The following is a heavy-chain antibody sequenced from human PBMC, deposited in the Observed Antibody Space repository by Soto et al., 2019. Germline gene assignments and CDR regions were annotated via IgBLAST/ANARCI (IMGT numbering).Heavy chain of an antibody. Sequence: PSETLSLTCAVSGYVITNGYHWGWIRQPPGKELEWIGTISHSGDTYYNPSLKSRVTVSKDTSKNQFSLKVASVTAADTAIYYCGRVMIGTSRHTDSDYWGQGTQVTVSS. CDR3: GRVMIGTSRHTDSDY. D-gene: IGHD2-2*01. J-gene: IGHJ4*02. CDR2: ISHSGDT. CDR1: GYVITNGYH. V-gene: IGHV4-38-2*01.